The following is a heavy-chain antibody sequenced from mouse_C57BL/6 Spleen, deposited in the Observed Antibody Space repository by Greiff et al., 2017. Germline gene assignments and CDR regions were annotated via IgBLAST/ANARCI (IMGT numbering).Heavy chain of an antibody. J-gene: IGHJ1*03. V-gene: IGHV1-4*01. Sequence: VQLQQSGAELARPGASVKMSCKASGYTFTSYTMHWVKQRPGKVLEWIGYINPSSGYSKYNQKFKDKATLTADKSSSTAYMQLSSLTSEDSAVYYCARENWDWYFDVWGTGTTVTVSS. D-gene: IGHD4-1*01. CDR3: ARENWDWYFDV. CDR2: INPSSGYS. CDR1: GYTFTSYT.